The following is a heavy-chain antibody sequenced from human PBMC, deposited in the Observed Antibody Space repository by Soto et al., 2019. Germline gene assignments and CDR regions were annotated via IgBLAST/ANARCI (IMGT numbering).Heavy chain of an antibody. CDR3: AKQHTVIVVVPAALYY. V-gene: IGHV4-39*01. J-gene: IGHJ4*02. D-gene: IGHD2-2*01. CDR2: IYYSGST. Sequence: QLQLQESGPGLVKPSETLSLTCTVSGGSISSSSYYWGWIRQPPGKGLEWIGRIYYSGSTYYNPSLKSRVTITVDTSNNQFTLQLSSVTAADTAVYSCAKQHTVIVVVPAALYYWGKGTMVTVSS. CDR1: GGSISSSSYY.